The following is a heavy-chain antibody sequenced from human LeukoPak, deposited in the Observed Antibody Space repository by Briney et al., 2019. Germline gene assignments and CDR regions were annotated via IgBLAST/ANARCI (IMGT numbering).Heavy chain of an antibody. CDR3: ARDSPDVYCSGGSCYYEDYYYYGMDV. J-gene: IGHJ6*02. CDR1: GYTFTSYD. V-gene: IGHV1-8*01. D-gene: IGHD2-15*01. Sequence: ASVKVSCKASGYTFTSYDINWVRQATGQGLEWMGWMNPNSGNTGYAQKFQGRVTMTRSTSISTAYMELSSLRSEDTAVYYCARDSPDVYCSGGSCYYEDYYYYGMDVWGQGTTVTVSS. CDR2: MNPNSGNT.